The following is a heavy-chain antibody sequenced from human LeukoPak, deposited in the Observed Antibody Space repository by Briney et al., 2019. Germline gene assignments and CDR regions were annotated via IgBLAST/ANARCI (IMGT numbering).Heavy chain of an antibody. CDR1: GFTFDDYA. V-gene: IGHV3-9*01. CDR3: ARAGLLWFGELRSPFDY. CDR2: ISWNSGSI. D-gene: IGHD3-10*01. Sequence: GGSLRLSCAASGFTFDDYAMHWVRQAPGKGLEWVSGISWNSGSIGYADSVKGRFTISRDNSKNTLYLQMNSLRAEDTAVYYCARAGLLWFGELRSPFDYWGQGTLVTVSS. J-gene: IGHJ4*02.